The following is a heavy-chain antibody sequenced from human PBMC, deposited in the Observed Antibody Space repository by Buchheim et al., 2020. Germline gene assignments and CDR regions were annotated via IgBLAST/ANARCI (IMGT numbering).Heavy chain of an antibody. D-gene: IGHD2-2*01. CDR2: INHSGGT. CDR1: GGSFIGFY. CDR3: ATRSCSSRAGTRSRRDYYYGMDV. J-gene: IGHJ6*02. Sequence: QVQLQQWGAGLLKPSGTLSLTCAVSGGSFIGFYWSWFRQSPARELEWIGEINHSGGTNYNPSLKSRVIISVDTSNNQFSLRLTCVTGADKAVYYCATRSCSSRAGTRSRRDYYYGMDVWGQGTT. V-gene: IGHV4-34*01.